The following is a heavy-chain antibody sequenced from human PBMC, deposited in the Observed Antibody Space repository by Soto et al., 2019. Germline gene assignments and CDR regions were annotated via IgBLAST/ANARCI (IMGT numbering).Heavy chain of an antibody. D-gene: IGHD1-26*01. CDR1: RDTFTSYY. J-gene: IGHJ5*02. CDR2: INPHGGST. V-gene: IGHV1-46*01. CDR3: ARSSGGNFGIIIEGTNWFAP. Sequence: SFKVSFKAPRDTFTSYYINWVRQAPVQGLDWMGVINPHGGSTAYAQKFKGRVTLTRDTSASTVYMEVSSLTSEDTAMYYCARSSGGNFGIIIEGTNWFAPWGQGTLVTSPQ.